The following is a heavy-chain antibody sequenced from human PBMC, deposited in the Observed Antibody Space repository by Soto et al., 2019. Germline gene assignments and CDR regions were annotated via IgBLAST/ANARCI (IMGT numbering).Heavy chain of an antibody. CDR3: AREGYCSGGSCYPADAFDI. Sequence: GASVKVSCKASGYTFTSYGISWVRQAPGQGLEWMGWISAYNGNTNYAQKLQGRVTMTTDTSTSTAYMELRSLRSDDTAVYYCAREGYCSGGSCYPADAFDIWGQGTMVTVSS. J-gene: IGHJ3*02. CDR1: GYTFTSYG. CDR2: ISAYNGNT. V-gene: IGHV1-18*04. D-gene: IGHD2-15*01.